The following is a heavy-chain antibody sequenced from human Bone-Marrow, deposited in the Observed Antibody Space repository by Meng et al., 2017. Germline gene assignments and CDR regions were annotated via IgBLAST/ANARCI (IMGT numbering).Heavy chain of an antibody. CDR1: GGAISSSNG. Sequence: QGQLQESGPGLVKPSGTLSLTCAGSGGAISSSNGWSWVRQPPGKGLEWIGEIYHSGSTNYNPSLKSRVTISVDKSKNQFSLKLSSVTATDTAVYYCARVSLQATIAAAGVVWFDPWGQGTLVTVSS. CDR3: ARVSLQATIAAAGVVWFDP. CDR2: IYHSGST. D-gene: IGHD6-13*01. J-gene: IGHJ5*02. V-gene: IGHV4-4*02.